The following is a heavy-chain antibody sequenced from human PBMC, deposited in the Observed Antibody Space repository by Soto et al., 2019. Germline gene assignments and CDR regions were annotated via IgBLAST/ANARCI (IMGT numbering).Heavy chain of an antibody. CDR1: GYTFTGYY. V-gene: IGHV1-2*02. D-gene: IGHD6-19*01. Sequence: ASVKVSCKASGYTFTGYYMHWVRQAPGQGLEWMGWINPNSGGTNYAQKFQGRVTMTRDTSISTAYMELSRLRSDDTAVYYCARGVSPIKGIAVAVINWFDPWGQGTLVTVSS. CDR3: ARGVSPIKGIAVAVINWFDP. J-gene: IGHJ5*02. CDR2: INPNSGGT.